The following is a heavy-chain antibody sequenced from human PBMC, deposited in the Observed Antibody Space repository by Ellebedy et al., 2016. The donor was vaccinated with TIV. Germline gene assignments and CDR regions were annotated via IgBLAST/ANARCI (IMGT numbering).Heavy chain of an antibody. CDR1: GFSFSSYS. CDR2: IHSDGRTT. J-gene: IGHJ4*02. V-gene: IGHV3-74*01. D-gene: IGHD5-24*01. CDR3: VGDQMGSSYPFDY. Sequence: GESLKISCAASGFSFSSYSMHWVRQAPGKGLMWVSRIHSDGRTTSYADSVKGRFTISRDSAKNMLYLQMNSLRAEDTAVFYCVGDQMGSSYPFDYWGQGTLVTVSS.